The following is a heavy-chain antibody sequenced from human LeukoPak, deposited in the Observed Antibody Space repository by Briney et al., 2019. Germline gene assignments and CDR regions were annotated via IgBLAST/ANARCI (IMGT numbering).Heavy chain of an antibody. V-gene: IGHV1-2*02. CDR2: INPNSGGT. CDR3: ARAGGWFDP. Sequence: ASVKVCCKAAGYTFTGYYINWVRQAPGQGLGWMGWINPNSGGTNYAQKFQGRVTMTRDTSISTAYMELSRLRSDDTAVYYCARAGGWFDPWGQGTLVTVSS. J-gene: IGHJ5*02. D-gene: IGHD2-8*02. CDR1: GYTFTGYY.